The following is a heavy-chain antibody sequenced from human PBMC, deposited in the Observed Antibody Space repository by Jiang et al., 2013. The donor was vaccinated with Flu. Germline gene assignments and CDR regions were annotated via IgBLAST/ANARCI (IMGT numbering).Heavy chain of an antibody. D-gene: IGHD6-19*01. CDR1: GFTFSSYG. V-gene: IGHV3-30*18. CDR3: AKDGSGSGWSPXNFYIYYMDV. J-gene: IGHJ6*03. Sequence: VQLLESGGGVVQPGRSLRLSCAASGFTFSSYGMHWVRQAPGKGLEWVAVISYDGKNENYADSVKGRFTISRDNSKNTLSLQMSSLRGDDTAVYYCAKDGSGSGWSPXNFYIYYMDVWG. CDR2: ISYDGKNE.